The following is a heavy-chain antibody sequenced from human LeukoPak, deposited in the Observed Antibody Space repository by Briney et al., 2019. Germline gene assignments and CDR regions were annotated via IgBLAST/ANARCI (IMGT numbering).Heavy chain of an antibody. J-gene: IGHJ4*02. CDR2: INHSGST. Sequence: SETLSLTCAVYGGSFSGYYWSWIRQPPGKGLEWIGEINHSGSTNYNPSLKSRVTISVDTSKNQFSLKLSSVAAADTAVYYCATQELWSYYFDYWGQGTLVTVSS. D-gene: IGHD5-18*01. CDR3: ATQELWSYYFDY. CDR1: GGSFSGYY. V-gene: IGHV4-34*01.